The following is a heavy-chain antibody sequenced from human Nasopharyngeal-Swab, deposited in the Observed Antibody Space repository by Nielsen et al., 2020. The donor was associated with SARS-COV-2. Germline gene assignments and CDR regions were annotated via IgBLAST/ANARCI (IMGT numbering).Heavy chain of an antibody. CDR2: IYFGGT. Sequence: SETLSLTCGVSGVSIDSGAYYWTWIRQLPGKGLEWIGNIYFGGTYYNPSLESRLIISMATSKNPFSLTLASVTAAATAVYYCARDRRTGYMDVWGKGTAVTVSS. CDR1: GVSIDSGAYY. D-gene: IGHD1-14*01. V-gene: IGHV4-31*11. J-gene: IGHJ6*03. CDR3: ARDRRTGYMDV.